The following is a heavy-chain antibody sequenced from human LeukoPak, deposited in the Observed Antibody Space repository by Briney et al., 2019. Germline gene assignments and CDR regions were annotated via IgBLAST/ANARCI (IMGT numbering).Heavy chain of an antibody. CDR3: AGGHYYDSSGYPPFDY. D-gene: IGHD3-22*01. Sequence: GRSLRLSCAASGFTFSSYGMHWVRQAPGKGLEWVAVISYDGSNKYYADSVKGRFTISRDNSKNTLYLQMNSLRAEDTAVYYCAGGHYYDSSGYPPFDYWGQGTLVTVSS. V-gene: IGHV3-30*03. CDR2: ISYDGSNK. J-gene: IGHJ4*02. CDR1: GFTFSSYG.